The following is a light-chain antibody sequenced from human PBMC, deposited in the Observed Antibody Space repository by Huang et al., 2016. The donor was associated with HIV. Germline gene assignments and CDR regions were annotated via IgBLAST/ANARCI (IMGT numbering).Light chain of an antibody. CDR2: GSS. J-gene: IGKJ2*01. CDR3: QQSYNIPRT. Sequence: DIQMTQAPPSLSAAVGDRVIITCRASQIINKYLNWYQQMPGRARKRLISGSSSLQGGVLSRFRGSGSGTDFTLNIRDLQPEDTATYHCQQSYNIPRTFGQGTLLEI. V-gene: IGKV1-39*01. CDR1: QIINKY.